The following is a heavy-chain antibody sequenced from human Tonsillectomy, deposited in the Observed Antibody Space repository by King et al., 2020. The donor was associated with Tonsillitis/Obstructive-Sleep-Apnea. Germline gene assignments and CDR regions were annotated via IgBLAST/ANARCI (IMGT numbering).Heavy chain of an antibody. J-gene: IGHJ4*02. D-gene: IGHD6-6*01. Sequence: DVQLVESGGGLVQPGRSLRLSCAASGFTFDDYAMHWVRQAPGKGLEWVSGISWNSGSIGYADSVKGRFTISRDNAKNSLYLQMNRLRAEDTALYYCAKDEEYSSSANFDYWGQGTLVTVSS. CDR2: ISWNSGSI. V-gene: IGHV3-9*01. CDR3: AKDEEYSSSANFDY. CDR1: GFTFDDYA.